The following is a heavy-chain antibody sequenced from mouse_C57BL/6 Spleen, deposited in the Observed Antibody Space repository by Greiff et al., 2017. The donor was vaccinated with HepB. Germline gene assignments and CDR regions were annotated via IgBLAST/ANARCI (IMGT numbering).Heavy chain of an antibody. J-gene: IGHJ3*01. CDR2: ISYDGSN. CDR3: ARVYYDYEWFAY. D-gene: IGHD2-4*01. V-gene: IGHV3-6*01. CDR1: GYSITSGYY. Sequence: EVKLQESGPGLVKPSQSLSLTCSVTGYSITSGYYWNWIRQFPGNKLEWMGYISYDGSNNYNPSLKNRISITRDTSKNQFFLKLNSVTTEDTATYYCARVYYDYEWFAYWGQGTLVTVSA.